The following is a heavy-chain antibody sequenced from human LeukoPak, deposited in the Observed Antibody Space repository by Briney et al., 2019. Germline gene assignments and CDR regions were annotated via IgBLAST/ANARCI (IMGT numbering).Heavy chain of an antibody. J-gene: IGHJ4*02. D-gene: IGHD5-24*01. CDR1: GFTFSSYA. Sequence: GGSLSLSCAAAGFTFSSYAMSWVRQAPGEGLEWVSGISGSGGYTNYADSVKGRFTISRDNSKNTLYLQMNSLRAEDTAVYYCAAINIAQLPIRVYWGQGTLVTVSS. V-gene: IGHV3-23*01. CDR3: AAINIAQLPIRVY. CDR2: ISGSGGYT.